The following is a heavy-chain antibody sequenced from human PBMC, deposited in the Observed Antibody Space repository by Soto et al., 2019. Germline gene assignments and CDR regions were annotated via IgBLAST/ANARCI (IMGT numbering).Heavy chain of an antibody. Sequence: QVQLQESGPGLVKPSHTLSLICTVSGGFISNGDYHWSWIRQPPGKGLEWIGYTYPSGSTYYNASLRSRVTISIDASKNQFSLKLRSVTAADTAVYYGSREGGYDSPHGCWGQGTQVTVSS. CDR1: GGFISNGDYH. D-gene: IGHD5-12*01. CDR3: SREGGYDSPHGC. CDR2: TYPSGST. V-gene: IGHV4-30-4*01. J-gene: IGHJ4*02.